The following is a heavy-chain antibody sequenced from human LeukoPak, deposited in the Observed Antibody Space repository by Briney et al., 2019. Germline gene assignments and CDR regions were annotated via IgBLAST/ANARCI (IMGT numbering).Heavy chain of an antibody. V-gene: IGHV4-39*07. Sequence: SETLSLTCTVSGGSISSSSYYWGWIRQPPGKGLEWIGSIYYSGSTYYNPSLKSRVTISVDTSKNQFSLKLSSVTAADTAVYYCARDLKGSSWSQLETDYWGQGTLVTVSS. CDR1: GGSISSSSYY. D-gene: IGHD6-13*01. CDR2: IYYSGST. CDR3: ARDLKGSSWSQLETDY. J-gene: IGHJ4*02.